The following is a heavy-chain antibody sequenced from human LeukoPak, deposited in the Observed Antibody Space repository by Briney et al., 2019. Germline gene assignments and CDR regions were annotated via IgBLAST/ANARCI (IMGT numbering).Heavy chain of an antibody. J-gene: IGHJ6*02. CDR3: ARSGYYYYGMDV. V-gene: IGHV4-59*01. CDR2: IYYSGST. CDR1: GGSISSYY. Sequence: LETLSLTCTVSGGSISSYYWSWIRQPPGKGLEWIGYIYYSGSTNYNPSLKSRVTISVDTSKNQFSLKLSSVTAADTAVYYCARSGYYYYGMDVWGQGTTVTVSS.